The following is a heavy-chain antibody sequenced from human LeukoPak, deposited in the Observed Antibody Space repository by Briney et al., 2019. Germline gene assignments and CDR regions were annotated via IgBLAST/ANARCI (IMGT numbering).Heavy chain of an antibody. Sequence: GASVKVSCKASGGTFSSYAISWVRQAPGQGLEWMGGIIPIFGTANYAQKFQGRVTITTDESTSTAYMELSSLRSEDTAVYYCARAQRLWGGPAAYWGQGTLVTVSS. V-gene: IGHV1-69*05. J-gene: IGHJ4*02. CDR2: IIPIFGTA. D-gene: IGHD3-3*01. CDR3: ARAQRLWGGPAAY. CDR1: GGTFSSYA.